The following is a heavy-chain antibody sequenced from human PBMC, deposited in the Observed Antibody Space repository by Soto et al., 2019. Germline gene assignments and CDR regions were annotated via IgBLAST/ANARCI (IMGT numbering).Heavy chain of an antibody. V-gene: IGHV2-26*01. CDR3: ARMGVGYCSGGSCYSAWFDP. J-gene: IGHJ5*02. CDR1: GFSLSNARMG. CDR2: IFSNDEK. Sequence: QVTLKESGPVLVKPTETLTLTCTVSGFSLSNARMGVSWIRQPPGKALEWLAHIFSNDEKSYSTSLKSRLTTSKDTSKSQVVLTLTNMDPVDTATYYCARMGVGYCSGGSCYSAWFDPWGQGTLVTVSS. D-gene: IGHD2-15*01.